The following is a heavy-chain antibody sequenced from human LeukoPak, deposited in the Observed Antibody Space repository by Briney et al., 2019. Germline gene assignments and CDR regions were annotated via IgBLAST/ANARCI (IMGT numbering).Heavy chain of an antibody. CDR2: IYAGGST. Sequence: PGRSLRPSCAASGFTVSSNYMSWVRQAPGKGLEWVSLIYAGGSTYYADAVKGRFTISRHNSKNTLHLQMNSLRVEDTAVYYCATAGSSELLWDYAMDVWGQGTTVTVSS. CDR1: GFTVSSNY. D-gene: IGHD3-10*01. J-gene: IGHJ6*02. CDR3: ATAGSSELLWDYAMDV. V-gene: IGHV3-53*04.